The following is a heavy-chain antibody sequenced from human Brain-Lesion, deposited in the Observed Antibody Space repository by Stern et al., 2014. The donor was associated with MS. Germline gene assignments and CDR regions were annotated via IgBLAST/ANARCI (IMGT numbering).Heavy chain of an antibody. CDR3: ATLSPGAGGNYYRHFDY. V-gene: IGHV1-24*01. Sequence: VQLEESGAEVKKPGASGKVSCKVSGYTLTELSMHWVRQAPRKGLEWMGGFDPEDGETIYAQKFQGRVTMTEDTSTDTAYMELSSLRSEDTAVYYCATLSPGAGGNYYRHFDYWGQGTLVTVSS. CDR1: GYTLTELS. J-gene: IGHJ4*02. D-gene: IGHD1-26*01. CDR2: FDPEDGET.